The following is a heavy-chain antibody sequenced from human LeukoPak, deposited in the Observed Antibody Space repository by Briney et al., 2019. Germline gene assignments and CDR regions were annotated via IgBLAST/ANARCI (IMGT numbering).Heavy chain of an antibody. CDR2: ISAGGGNT. V-gene: IGHV3-23*01. D-gene: IGHD1-26*01. Sequence: GGSLRLSCHASGFTFSVSSMSWARLPSGSWMGWVSLISAGGGNTYYADSVKGRFTASKDSSKTTLHLQMNSLRAEDTAVYYCARDIELSCWGQGTLVTVSS. J-gene: IGHJ4*02. CDR3: ARDIELSC. CDR1: GFTFSVSS.